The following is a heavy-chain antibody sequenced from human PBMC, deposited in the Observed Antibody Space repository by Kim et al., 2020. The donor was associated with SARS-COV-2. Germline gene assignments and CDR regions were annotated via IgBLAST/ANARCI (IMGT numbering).Heavy chain of an antibody. J-gene: IGHJ6*02. CDR2: IKSKADGGTT. CDR1: QFTFNYAW. CDR3: VTGGYTDCYYGMDV. D-gene: IGHD2-2*02. Sequence: GGSLRLSCAASQFTFNYAWMSWVRQAPGKGLEWVGRIKSKADGGTTDYAAPVKGRFSISRDDSENTLYLQMDSLKSEDTAIYFCVTGGYTDCYYGMDVWGQGTTVIVSS. V-gene: IGHV3-15*01.